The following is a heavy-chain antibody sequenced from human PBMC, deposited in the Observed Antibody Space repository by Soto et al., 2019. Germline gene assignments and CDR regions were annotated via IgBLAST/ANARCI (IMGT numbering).Heavy chain of an antibody. CDR3: ARMASAGTLNWFDP. J-gene: IGHJ5*02. CDR2: MNPGSGKT. CDR1: GYTFTNYY. V-gene: IGHV1-8*02. D-gene: IGHD6-13*01. Sequence: GASVKVSCKASGYTFTNYYMHWVRQAPGQGLEWLGWMNPGSGKTGYASKFQGRVAMTRDASTGTSHLGLSSLTSDDTAVYYCARMASAGTLNWFDPWGQGTLVTVSS.